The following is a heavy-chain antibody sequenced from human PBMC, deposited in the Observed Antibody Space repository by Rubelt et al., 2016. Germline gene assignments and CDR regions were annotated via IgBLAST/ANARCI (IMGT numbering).Heavy chain of an antibody. D-gene: IGHD2/OR15-2a*01. Sequence: QLQLQESGPGLVKPSETLSLTCTVSGGSISSSSYYWGWIRQPPGKGLEWIGSIHYTGSTYYNPSLKSRVTMSAATSKNRLPLKMSSVTAADTTVYYCARHLYGAWDFYYIYYMDVWGEGPTVTVSS. CDR3: ARHLYGAWDFYYIYYMDV. V-gene: IGHV4-39*01. CDR1: GGSISSSSYY. CDR2: IHYTGST. J-gene: IGHJ6*03.